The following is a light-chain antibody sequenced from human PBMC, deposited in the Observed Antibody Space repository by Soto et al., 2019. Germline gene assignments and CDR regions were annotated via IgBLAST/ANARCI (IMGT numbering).Light chain of an antibody. CDR1: QSVSSRY. CDR2: GAS. CDR3: QQYGISPLYT. V-gene: IGKV3-20*01. J-gene: IGKJ2*01. Sequence: DIVLTQSPGTLSLSPGERATLSCRASQSVSSRYLAWYQQKPGQAPRLLIYGASRRATGIPDRFSGSVSGTDFTLTISRLEPEDFAVYYCQQYGISPLYTFGQGTQLEIK.